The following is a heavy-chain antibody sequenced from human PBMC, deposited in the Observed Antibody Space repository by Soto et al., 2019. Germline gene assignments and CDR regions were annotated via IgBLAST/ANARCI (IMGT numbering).Heavy chain of an antibody. V-gene: IGHV5-51*01. CDR1: GYSFTIYW. D-gene: IGHD2-8*01. CDR2: IYPGDSDT. CDR3: ARHRRHCTNGVCYSNYFDY. Sequence: PGESLKISCNGSGYSFTIYWIGWVRQMPGKGLEWMGIIYPGDSDTRYSPSFQGQVTISADKSISTAYLQWSSLKASDTAMYYCARHRRHCTNGVCYSNYFDYWGQGTLVTVSS. J-gene: IGHJ4*02.